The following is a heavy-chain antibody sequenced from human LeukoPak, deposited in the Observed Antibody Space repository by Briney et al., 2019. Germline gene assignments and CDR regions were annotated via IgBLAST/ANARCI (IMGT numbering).Heavy chain of an antibody. CDR3: ARGWGYCSSTSCYSDAFDI. D-gene: IGHD2-2*01. CDR1: GGSFSGYY. CDR2: INHSGST. V-gene: IGHV4-34*01. Sequence: PSETLSLTCAVYGGSFSGYYWSWIRQPPGKGLEWIGEINHSGSTNYNPSLKSRVTISVDTSKNQFSLKLSSVTAADTAVYYCARGWGYCSSTSCYSDAFDIWGQGTMVTVSS. J-gene: IGHJ3*02.